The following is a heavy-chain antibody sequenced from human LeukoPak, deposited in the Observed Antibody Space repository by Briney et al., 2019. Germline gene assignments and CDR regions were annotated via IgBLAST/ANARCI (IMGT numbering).Heavy chain of an antibody. D-gene: IGHD3-10*01. Sequence: PSETLSLTCTVSGGSISSSSYYWGWIRQPPGKGLEWIGSIYYSGSTYYNPSLKSRVTISVDTSKNQFSLKLSSVTAADTAVYYCARPQYGSGVTFDYWGQGTLVTVSS. CDR3: ARPQYGSGVTFDY. V-gene: IGHV4-39*01. J-gene: IGHJ4*02. CDR2: IYYSGST. CDR1: GGSISSSSYY.